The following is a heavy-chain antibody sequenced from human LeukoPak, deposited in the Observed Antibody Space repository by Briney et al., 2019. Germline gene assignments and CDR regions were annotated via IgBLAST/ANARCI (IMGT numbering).Heavy chain of an antibody. J-gene: IGHJ4*02. D-gene: IGHD3-22*01. Sequence: ASVKVSCKASGYTFTRYAMNWVRQAPGQGPEWMGWINTNTGNPTYAQGFTGRFVFSLDTSVSTAFLQITSLKAENTAVYYCARAPYDSSGYYVYWGQGTLVTVSS. V-gene: IGHV7-4-1*02. CDR1: GYTFTRYA. CDR3: ARAPYDSSGYYVY. CDR2: INTNTGNP.